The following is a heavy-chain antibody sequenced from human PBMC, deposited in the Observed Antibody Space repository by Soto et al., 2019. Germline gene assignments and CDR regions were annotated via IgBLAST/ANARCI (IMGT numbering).Heavy chain of an antibody. CDR2: IYYSGST. J-gene: IGHJ6*02. V-gene: IGHV4-31*03. D-gene: IGHD2-21*02. Sequence: PSETLSLTCTVSGGSISSGGYYWSWIRQHPGKGLEWIGYIYYSGSTYYNPSLKSRVTISVDTSKNQFSLKLSSVTAADTAVYYCARDSTVVTPNYGMDVWGQGTTVTVSS. CDR3: ARDSTVVTPNYGMDV. CDR1: GGSISSGGYY.